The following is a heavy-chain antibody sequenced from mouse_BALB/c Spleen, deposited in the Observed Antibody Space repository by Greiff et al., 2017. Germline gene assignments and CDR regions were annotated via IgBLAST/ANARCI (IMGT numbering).Heavy chain of an antibody. CDR1: GFTFSSFG. V-gene: IGHV5-17*02. CDR3: ASSSYFDY. Sequence: EVNVVESGGGLVQPGGSRKLSCAASGFTFSSFGMHWVRQAPEKGLEWVAYISSGSSTIYYADTVKGRFTISRDNPKNTLFLQMTSLRSEDTAMYYCASSSYFDYWGQGTTRTVSS. D-gene: IGHD1-1*01. J-gene: IGHJ2*01. CDR2: ISSGSSTI.